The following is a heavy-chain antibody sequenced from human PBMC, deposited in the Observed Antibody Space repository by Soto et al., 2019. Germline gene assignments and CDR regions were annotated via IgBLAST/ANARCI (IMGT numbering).Heavy chain of an antibody. CDR1: GGSISSGDYY. Sequence: SETLSLTCTVSGGSISSGDYYWSWIRQPPGKGLEWIGYIYYSGSTYYNPSLKSRVTISVDTSKNQFSLKLSSVTAADTAVYYCAREGYFDWLNDYWGQGTLVTVSS. D-gene: IGHD3-9*01. V-gene: IGHV4-30-4*01. J-gene: IGHJ4*02. CDR3: AREGYFDWLNDY. CDR2: IYYSGST.